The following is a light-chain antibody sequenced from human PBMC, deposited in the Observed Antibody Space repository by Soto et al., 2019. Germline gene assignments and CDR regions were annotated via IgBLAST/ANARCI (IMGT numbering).Light chain of an antibody. CDR2: EVT. Sequence: QSVLTQPPSASGSPGQSVTISCAGSSSDIGASNSVSWYQQHSGKAPKLLISEVTKRPSGVPDRFSGSKSGNTASLTVSGLQADDEADYYCGSKAGSNKHVVFGGGTKVTVL. V-gene: IGLV2-8*01. J-gene: IGLJ2*01. CDR1: SSDIGASNS. CDR3: GSKAGSNKHVV.